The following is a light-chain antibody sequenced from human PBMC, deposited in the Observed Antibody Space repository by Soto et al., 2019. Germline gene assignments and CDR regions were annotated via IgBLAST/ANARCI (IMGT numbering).Light chain of an antibody. Sequence: DIQMTQSPPSLSASVGDRVTITCRASQTISNYLNWYQQKPGKAPGLLIYGASNLQSGVPPRFSGSGSGTDFTLTIGSLQPEDFATYYCQQTYSAPNTFGGGTKVEVK. CDR3: QQTYSAPNT. J-gene: IGKJ4*01. CDR2: GAS. V-gene: IGKV1-39*01. CDR1: QTISNY.